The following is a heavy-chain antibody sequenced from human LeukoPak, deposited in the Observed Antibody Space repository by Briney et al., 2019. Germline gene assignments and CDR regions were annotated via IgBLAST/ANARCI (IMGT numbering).Heavy chain of an antibody. V-gene: IGHV3-21*01. CDR3: ARGLYSSDV. CDR2: ISSGTSYI. CDR1: GYTFSSYT. Sequence: PGGSLRLSCAASGYTFSSYTMNWVRQAPGKGLEWVSSISSGTSYIYYADSVKGRFTMSRDNAKNSLYMQMNSLRSEDTAVYYCARGLYSSDVWGQGTTVTVSS. D-gene: IGHD5-18*01. J-gene: IGHJ6*02.